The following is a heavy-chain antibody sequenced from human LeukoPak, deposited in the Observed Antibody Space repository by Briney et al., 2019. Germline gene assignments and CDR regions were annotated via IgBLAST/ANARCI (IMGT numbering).Heavy chain of an antibody. J-gene: IGHJ6*02. V-gene: IGHV3-23*01. CDR3: VRRASTDYYYYYGMDV. CDR1: GVTLSNYA. Sequence: GGSLRLSCVASGVTLSNYAMSWARQAPGKGLEWVSGISSSGSGGNTYYADSVKGRFTISRDNAKNLLYLQMSSLRAEDTAVYYCVRRASTDYYYYYGMDVWGQGTTVTVSS. CDR2: ISSSGSGGNT. D-gene: IGHD2-2*01.